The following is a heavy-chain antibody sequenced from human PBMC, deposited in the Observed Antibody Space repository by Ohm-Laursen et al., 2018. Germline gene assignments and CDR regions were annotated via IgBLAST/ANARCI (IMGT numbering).Heavy chain of an antibody. V-gene: IGHV3-48*03. CDR3: ATVGRRAVTGI. J-gene: IGHJ4*02. CDR1: GFTFGSSE. CDR2: ISGGSGSTI. D-gene: IGHD6-19*01. Sequence: GSLRLSCTASGFTFGSSEMNWVRQAPGKGLEWVSYISGGSGSTIYYTDSVEGRFTISRDNAKNSLYLQMNSLRAEDTAVYYCATVGRRAVTGIWGQGTLVTVSS.